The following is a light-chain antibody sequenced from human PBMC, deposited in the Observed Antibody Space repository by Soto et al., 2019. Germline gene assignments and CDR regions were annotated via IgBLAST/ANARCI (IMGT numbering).Light chain of an antibody. V-gene: IGKV4-1*01. J-gene: IGKJ1*01. CDR1: QSVLYSSNNKNN. CDR2: WAS. CDR3: QQYYTTPPT. Sequence: DIVMTQSPDSLAVSLGERATFNCKSSQSVLYSSNNKNNLAWYQQKPGQPPKLLIYWASTRESGVPDRFSGSGSGTDFTLTISSLQAEDVAVYYCQQYYTTPPTFGQGTKVEIK.